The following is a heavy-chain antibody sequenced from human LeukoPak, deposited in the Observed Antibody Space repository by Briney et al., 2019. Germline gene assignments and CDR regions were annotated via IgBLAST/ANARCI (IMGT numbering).Heavy chain of an antibody. V-gene: IGHV4-4*07. CDR3: ARTYCGTNACPFDH. D-gene: IGHD2-21*01. CDR2: IYTSGST. CDR1: GGSISSYY. Sequence: PSETLSLTCTVSGGSISSYYWSWIRQPAGKGLEWIGRIYTSGSTNYNPSLKSRVTMSVDTSKNQFSLKLSSVTAADTAVYYCARTYCGTNACPFDHWGQGNLVTVSS. J-gene: IGHJ4*02.